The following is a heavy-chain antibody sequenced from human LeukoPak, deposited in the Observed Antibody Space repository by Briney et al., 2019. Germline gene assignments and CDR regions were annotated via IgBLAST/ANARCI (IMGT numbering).Heavy chain of an antibody. CDR1: GGSFSDYY. CDR2: IYYNGDT. CDR3: ARERLSYYYMDA. D-gene: IGHD1-1*01. Sequence: SETLSLTCAVFGGSFSDYYWKWIRQPPGKGLEWIGSIYYNGDTYYSPSLQSRVSISVATSKNQLSLKLSSVTAADTAVYYCARERLSYYYMDAWGKGTTVTVSS. V-gene: IGHV4-34*01. J-gene: IGHJ6*03.